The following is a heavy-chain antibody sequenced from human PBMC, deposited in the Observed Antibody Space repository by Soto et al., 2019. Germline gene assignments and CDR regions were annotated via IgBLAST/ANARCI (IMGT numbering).Heavy chain of an antibody. CDR3: ARDRRDCSSTSCYGEGDAFDI. Sequence: EVQLVETGGGLIQPGGSLRLSCAASGFTVSSNYMSWVRQAPGKGLEWVSVIYSGGSTYYADSVKGRFTISRDNSKNTLYLQMNSLRAEDTAVYYCARDRRDCSSTSCYGEGDAFDIWGQGTMVTVSS. J-gene: IGHJ3*02. V-gene: IGHV3-53*02. D-gene: IGHD2-2*01. CDR2: IYSGGST. CDR1: GFTVSSNY.